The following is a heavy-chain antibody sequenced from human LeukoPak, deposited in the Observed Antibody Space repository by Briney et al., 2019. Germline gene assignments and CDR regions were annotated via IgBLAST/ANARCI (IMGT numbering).Heavy chain of an antibody. V-gene: IGHV4-59*01. CDR3: ARGSRGYSYGYDY. D-gene: IGHD5-18*01. CDR1: GGSISSYY. J-gene: IGHJ4*02. Sequence: PSETLSLTCTVSGGSISSYYWSWIRQPAGKRLECVGYIYYSGSTNYNPSLKSRVTISVDTSKNQFSLKLSSVTAADTAVYYCARGSRGYSYGYDYWGQGTLVTVSS. CDR2: IYYSGST.